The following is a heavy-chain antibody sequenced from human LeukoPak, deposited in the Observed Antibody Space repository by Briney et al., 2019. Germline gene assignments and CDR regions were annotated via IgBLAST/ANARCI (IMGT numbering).Heavy chain of an antibody. CDR2: INHSGST. V-gene: IGHV4-34*01. Sequence: SETLSLTCTVSSGSISSYYWSWIRQPPGKGLEWIGEINHSGSTNYNPSLKSRVTISVDTSKNQFSLKLSSVTAADTAVYYCARGPRAMDVWGKGTTVTVSS. CDR1: SGSISSYY. CDR3: ARGPRAMDV. J-gene: IGHJ6*04.